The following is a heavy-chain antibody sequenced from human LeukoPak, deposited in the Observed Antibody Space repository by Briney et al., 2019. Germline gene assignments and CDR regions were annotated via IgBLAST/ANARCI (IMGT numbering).Heavy chain of an antibody. D-gene: IGHD2-2*01. CDR3: ARDPIIIVPAALDY. CDR1: GFTFSSYW. V-gene: IGHV3-74*01. CDR2: INSDGTT. Sequence: SGGSLRLSCAASGFTFSSYWMHWVRQAPGKGLVWVSRINSDGTTPYADSVKGRFTISRDNVKNTLYLQMNGLRAEDTAVYYCARDPIIIVPAALDYWGQGTLVTVSS. J-gene: IGHJ4*02.